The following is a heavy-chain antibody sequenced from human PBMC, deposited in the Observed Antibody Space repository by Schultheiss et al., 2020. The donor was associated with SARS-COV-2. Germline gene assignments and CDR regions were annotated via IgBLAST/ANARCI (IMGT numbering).Heavy chain of an antibody. D-gene: IGHD2-2*01. V-gene: IGHV3-74*01. J-gene: IGHJ4*02. CDR2: VGGDGTST. Sequence: GGSLRLSCAASGFTFSSYWMHWVRQAPGKGLVWVARVGGDGTSTAYADAVKGRFTISRDNAKNTLFLQLNSPRADDTAVYYCARNLPAADYWGQGTLVTVSS. CDR3: ARNLPAADY. CDR1: GFTFSSYW.